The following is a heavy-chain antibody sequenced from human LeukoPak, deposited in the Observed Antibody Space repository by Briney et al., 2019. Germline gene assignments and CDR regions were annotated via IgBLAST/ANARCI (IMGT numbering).Heavy chain of an antibody. Sequence: RPGGSLRLSCAASGFTFSSYSMNWVRQAPGKGLEWVSSISSSSSYIYYADSVKGRFTISRDNAKNSLYLQMNSLRAEDTAVYYCARVGKSCSGGSCYPQYYYYGMDVWGQGTTVTVSS. J-gene: IGHJ6*02. CDR3: ARVGKSCSGGSCYPQYYYYGMDV. CDR2: ISSSSSYI. CDR1: GFTFSSYS. V-gene: IGHV3-21*01. D-gene: IGHD2-15*01.